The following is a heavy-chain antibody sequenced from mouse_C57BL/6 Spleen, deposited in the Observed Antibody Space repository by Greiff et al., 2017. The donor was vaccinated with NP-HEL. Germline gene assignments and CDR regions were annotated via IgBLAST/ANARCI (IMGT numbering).Heavy chain of an antibody. CDR1: GYAFRSSW. CDR3: ASPYAMDY. V-gene: IGHV1-82*01. J-gene: IGHJ4*01. CDR2: IYPGDGDT. Sequence: QVQLQQSGPELVKPGASVKISCKASGYAFRSSWLNWVKQRPGKGLEWIGRIYPGDGDTNYNGKFKGKATLTADKSSSTAYMQLSSLTSEDSAVYFCASPYAMDYWGQGTSVTVSS.